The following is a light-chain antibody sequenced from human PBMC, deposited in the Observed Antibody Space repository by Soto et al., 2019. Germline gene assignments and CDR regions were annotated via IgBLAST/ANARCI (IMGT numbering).Light chain of an antibody. CDR1: QSLSNKIY. Sequence: EIVLTQSPGTLSWSPGERATLSCRASQSLSNKIYLAWYQQKNGKAPRLLIYGASSRATGIPNRLSGSGYGTDLTLTISRMENEDFEVYYCQQYGNSTQTFGQGTKVDIK. V-gene: IGKV3-20*01. J-gene: IGKJ1*01. CDR2: GAS. CDR3: QQYGNSTQT.